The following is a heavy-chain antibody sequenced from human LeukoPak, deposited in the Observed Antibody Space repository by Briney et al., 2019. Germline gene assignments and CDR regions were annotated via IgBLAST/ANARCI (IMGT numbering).Heavy chain of an antibody. V-gene: IGHV3-48*04. D-gene: IGHD3-10*01. CDR3: AKDGLRYGSGSYDDY. CDR1: GFTFSSYS. CDR2: ISSSGSTI. Sequence: GGSLRLSCAASGFTFSSYSMNWVRQAPGKGLEWVSYISSSGSTIYYADSVKGRFTISRDNAKNTLYLQMNSLRAEDTAVYYCAKDGLRYGSGSYDDYWGQGTLVTVSS. J-gene: IGHJ4*02.